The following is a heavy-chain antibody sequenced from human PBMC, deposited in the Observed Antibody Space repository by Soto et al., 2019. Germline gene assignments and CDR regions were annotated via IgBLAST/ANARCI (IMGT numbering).Heavy chain of an antibody. CDR3: ARPNAYSSSWYNYYGMDV. Sequence: PGESLTISCKGSGYSFDSFWIGWVRQMPGKGLEWMGLIYPGDSETRYSPSFQGQVTISADKSTNTAYLQWSSLKASDTAMYYCARPNAYSSSWYNYYGMDVWGQGTTVTVSS. J-gene: IGHJ6*02. CDR2: IYPGDSET. V-gene: IGHV5-51*01. D-gene: IGHD6-13*01. CDR1: GYSFDSFW.